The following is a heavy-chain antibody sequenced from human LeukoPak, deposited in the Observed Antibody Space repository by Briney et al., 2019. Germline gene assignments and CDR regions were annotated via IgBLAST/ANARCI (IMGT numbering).Heavy chain of an antibody. J-gene: IGHJ5*02. V-gene: IGHV3-30*04. CDR2: ISYDGSNK. CDR1: GFTFSSYA. D-gene: IGHD5-12*01. Sequence: PGRSLRLSCAASGFTFSSYAMHWVRQAPGKGLEWVAVISYDGSNKYYADSVKGRFTISRDNSKNTLYLQMNSLRAEDTAVYYCARDRGRYSGCAGCWFDPWGQGTLVTVSS. CDR3: ARDRGRYSGCAGCWFDP.